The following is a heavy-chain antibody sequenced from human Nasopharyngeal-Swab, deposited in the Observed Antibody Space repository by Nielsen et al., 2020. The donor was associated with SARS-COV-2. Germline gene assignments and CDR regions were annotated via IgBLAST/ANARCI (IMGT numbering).Heavy chain of an antibody. D-gene: IGHD6-19*01. CDR1: GFTFSSYA. J-gene: IGHJ6*02. CDR3: AKGGSAEWLAFSYYGMDV. Sequence: GGSLRLSCAASGFTFSSYAMSWVRQAPGKGLEWVSAISGSGGSTYYADSVKGRFTISRDNSKNTPYLQMNSLRAEDTAVYYCAKGGSAEWLAFSYYGMDVWGQGTTVTVSS. CDR2: ISGSGGST. V-gene: IGHV3-23*01.